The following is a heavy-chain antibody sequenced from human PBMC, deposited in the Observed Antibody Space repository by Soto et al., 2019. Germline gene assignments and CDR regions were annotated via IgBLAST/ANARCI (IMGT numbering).Heavy chain of an antibody. V-gene: IGHV3-30*03. CDR3: WSMDV. Sequence: RRLSCAASGFTFSSYGMHWVRQAPGKGLEWVAVISYDGSNKYYADSVKGRFTISRDNSKNTLYLQMNSLRAEDTAVYYCWSMDVWGQGTTVTVSS. CDR2: ISYDGSNK. CDR1: GFTFSSYG. J-gene: IGHJ6*02.